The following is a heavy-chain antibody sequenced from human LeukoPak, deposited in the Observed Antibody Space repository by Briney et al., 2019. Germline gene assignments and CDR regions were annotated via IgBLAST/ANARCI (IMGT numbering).Heavy chain of an antibody. V-gene: IGHV7-4-1*02. Sequence: GASVKVSCKASGGTFSSYAISWVRQAPGQGLEWMGWINTNTGNPTYAQGFTGRFVFSLDTSVSTAYLQISSLKAEDTAVYYCARDLGELLLWFGDPLDYYGMDVWGQGTTVTVSS. J-gene: IGHJ6*02. CDR1: GGTFSSYA. CDR2: INTNTGNP. CDR3: ARDLGELLLWFGDPLDYYGMDV. D-gene: IGHD3-10*01.